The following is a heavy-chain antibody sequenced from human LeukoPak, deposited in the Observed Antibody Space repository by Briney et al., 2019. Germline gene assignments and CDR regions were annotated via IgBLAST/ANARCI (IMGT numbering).Heavy chain of an antibody. CDR2: IYSGGST. D-gene: IGHD6-19*01. Sequence: GGSLILSCAASGFTVSSNYMSWVRQAPGKGLEWVSVIYSGGSTYYADSVKGRFTISRDNSKNTLYLQMNSLRAEDTAVYYCASGYSSGWPFDYWGQGTLVTVSS. J-gene: IGHJ4*02. CDR3: ASGYSSGWPFDY. CDR1: GFTVSSNY. V-gene: IGHV3-53*01.